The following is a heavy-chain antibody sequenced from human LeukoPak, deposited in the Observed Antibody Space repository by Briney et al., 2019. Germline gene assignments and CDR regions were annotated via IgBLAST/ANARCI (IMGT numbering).Heavy chain of an antibody. CDR3: ARGKTLGGYYFDY. Sequence: SETLSLTCAVYGGSFSGYYWSWFRQPPGKGLEWIGEINHSGSTNYNPSLKSRVTISVDTSKNQFSLKLSSVTAADTAVYYCARGKTLGGYYFDYWGQGTLVTVSS. CDR1: GGSFSGYY. V-gene: IGHV4-34*01. J-gene: IGHJ4*02. CDR2: INHSGST. D-gene: IGHD1-26*01.